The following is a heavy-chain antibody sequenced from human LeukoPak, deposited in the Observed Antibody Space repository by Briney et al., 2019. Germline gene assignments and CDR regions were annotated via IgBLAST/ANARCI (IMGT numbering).Heavy chain of an antibody. D-gene: IGHD6-13*01. Sequence: GSLRLSCAASGFTFSDYYMSWFRQAPGKGLEWIGEINHSGSTNYNPSLKSRVTISVDTSKNQFSLKLSSVTAADTAVYYCARRPAGIAAAGYFDYWGQGTLVTVSS. J-gene: IGHJ4*02. CDR2: INHSGST. V-gene: IGHV4-34*01. CDR1: GFTFSDYY. CDR3: ARRPAGIAAAGYFDY.